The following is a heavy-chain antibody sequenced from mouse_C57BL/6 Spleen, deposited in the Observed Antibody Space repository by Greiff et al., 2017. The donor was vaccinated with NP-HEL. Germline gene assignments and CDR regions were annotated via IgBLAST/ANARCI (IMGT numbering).Heavy chain of an antibody. CDR3: TTDYYGSSPFAY. V-gene: IGHV1-15*01. CDR1: GYTFTDYE. D-gene: IGHD1-1*01. Sequence: VHLVESGAELVRPGASVTLSCKASGYTFTDYEMHWVKQTPVHGLEWIGAIDPETGGTAYNQKFKGKAILTADKSSSTAYMELRSLTSEDSAVYYCTTDYYGSSPFAYWGQGTLVTVSA. CDR2: IDPETGGT. J-gene: IGHJ3*01.